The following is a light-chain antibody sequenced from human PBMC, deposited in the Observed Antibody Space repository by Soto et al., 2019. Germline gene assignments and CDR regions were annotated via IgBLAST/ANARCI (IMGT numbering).Light chain of an antibody. CDR1: SSDVGSYNR. CDR3: SSYTSSSTLV. Sequence: QSALTQPPSVSGSPGQSVTISCTGTSSDVGSYNRVSWYQQPPGTAPKLMIHEVSNRPSGVPDRFSGSKSDNTASLTISGLQAEDEADYYCSSYTSSSTLVFGGGTKVTVL. V-gene: IGLV2-18*02. J-gene: IGLJ2*01. CDR2: EVS.